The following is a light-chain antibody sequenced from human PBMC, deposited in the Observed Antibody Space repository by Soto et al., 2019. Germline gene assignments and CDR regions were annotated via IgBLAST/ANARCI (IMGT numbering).Light chain of an antibody. CDR1: ESLGSSY. CDR3: QHYGSSLWT. CDR2: SGS. V-gene: IGKV3-20*01. Sequence: EIVLTQSPGTLSLSPGDRATLSCRASESLGSSYLAWYQQKPGQAPRLLIYSGSSRAAGIPDRFSGSGSATDFTLTISSLEPEDFAVYYCQHYGSSLWTFGQGTKVDNK. J-gene: IGKJ1*01.